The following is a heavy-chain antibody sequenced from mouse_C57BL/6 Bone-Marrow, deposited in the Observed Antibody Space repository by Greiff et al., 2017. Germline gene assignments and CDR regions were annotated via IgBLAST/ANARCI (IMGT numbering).Heavy chain of an antibody. Sequence: ESGPGLVKPSPSLSLTCSVTGYSITSGYYWNWIRQFPGNKLEWMGYISYDGSNNYNPSLKNRISITLDTSKNQFFLKLNSVTTEDTATYYCARVPYYYGSSDYWGQGTTLTVSS. J-gene: IGHJ2*01. D-gene: IGHD1-1*01. CDR2: ISYDGSN. V-gene: IGHV3-6*01. CDR3: ARVPYYYGSSDY. CDR1: GYSITSGYY.